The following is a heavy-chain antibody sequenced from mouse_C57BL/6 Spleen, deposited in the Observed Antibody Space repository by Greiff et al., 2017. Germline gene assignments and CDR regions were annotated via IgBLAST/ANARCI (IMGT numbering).Heavy chain of an antibody. Sequence: VQLQQSGAELVRPGASVTLSCKASGYTFTDYEMHWVKQTPVHGLEWIGAIDPETGGTAYNQKFKGKAILTADKSSSTAYMELRSLTSEDSAVYYCTRGGFITTEPGYFDYWGQGTTLTVSS. J-gene: IGHJ2*01. CDR1: GYTFTDYE. CDR2: IDPETGGT. CDR3: TRGGFITTEPGYFDY. V-gene: IGHV1-15*01. D-gene: IGHD1-1*01.